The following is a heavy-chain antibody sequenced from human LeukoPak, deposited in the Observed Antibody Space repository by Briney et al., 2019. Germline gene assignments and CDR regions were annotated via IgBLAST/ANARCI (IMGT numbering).Heavy chain of an antibody. Sequence: GGXLRLSCAASGFTFSSYAMHWVRQAPGKGVEYVSAISSNGGSTYYANSVKGRFTIYRDNSKKTLYLQMGRLRAEDRAVYYCARYYDFWSGYYRDDAFDIWGQGTMVTVSS. V-gene: IGHV3-64*01. CDR1: GFTFSSYA. CDR3: ARYYDFWSGYYRDDAFDI. D-gene: IGHD3-3*01. J-gene: IGHJ3*02. CDR2: ISSNGGST.